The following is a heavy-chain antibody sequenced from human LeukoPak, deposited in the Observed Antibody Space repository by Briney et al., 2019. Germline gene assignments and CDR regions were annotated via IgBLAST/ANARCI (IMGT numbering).Heavy chain of an antibody. J-gene: IGHJ3*02. CDR3: ARNMVRGYDDAFDI. CDR2: TRSSENAI. Sequence: PGGSLRLSCAASGFTFSSYEMNWVRQAPGKGLEWVSYTRSSENAIYYADSVRGRFTVSRDNAKNSLYLQMNSLRAEDTAVYFCARNMVRGYDDAFDIWGQGTMVTVSS. V-gene: IGHV3-48*03. D-gene: IGHD3-10*01. CDR1: GFTFSSYE.